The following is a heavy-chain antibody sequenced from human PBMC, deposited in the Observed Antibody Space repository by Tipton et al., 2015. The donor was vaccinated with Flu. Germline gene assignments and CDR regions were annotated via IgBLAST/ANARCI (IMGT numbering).Heavy chain of an antibody. V-gene: IGHV3-7*01. CDR2: IKQDGSEK. CDR1: GFTFSSYW. CDR3: ARDMYSPYSGSYFDY. Sequence: SLRLSCAASGFTFSSYWMSWVRQAPGKGLERVANIKQDGSEKYYVDSVKGRFTISRDNAKNSLYLQMNSLRAEDTAVYYCARDMYSPYSGSYFDYWGQGTLVTVSS. D-gene: IGHD1-26*01. J-gene: IGHJ4*02.